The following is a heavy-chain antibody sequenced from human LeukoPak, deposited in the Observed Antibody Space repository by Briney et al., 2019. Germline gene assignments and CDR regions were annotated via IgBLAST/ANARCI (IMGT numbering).Heavy chain of an antibody. CDR2: IYPGDSDT. D-gene: IGHD3-16*02. J-gene: IGHJ3*02. CDR1: GYSFPNYW. V-gene: IGHV5-51*01. CDR3: ARSRAEKVPVWGSYRHHDAFDI. Sequence: GESLKISCKCSGYSFPNYWIGWVRQMPGRGLEWMVIIYPGDSDTTYKPSFQGQVTISADKSISTAYLQWSSLKASDNAMYYCARSRAEKVPVWGSYRHHDAFDIWGQGTRVTVSP.